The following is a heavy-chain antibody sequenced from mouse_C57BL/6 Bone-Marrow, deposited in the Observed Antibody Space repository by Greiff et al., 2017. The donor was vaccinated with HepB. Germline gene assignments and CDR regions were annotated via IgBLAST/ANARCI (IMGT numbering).Heavy chain of an antibody. J-gene: IGHJ1*03. D-gene: IGHD1-1*01. V-gene: IGHV1-22*01. CDR1: GYTFTDYN. Sequence: VQLQQSGPELVKPGASVKMSCKASGYTFTDYNMHWVKQSHGKSLEWIGYINPNNGGTSYNQKFKGKATLTVNKSSSTAYMELRSLTSEDSAVYYCARDYYSSSHWYFDVWGTGTTVTVSS. CDR3: ARDYYSSSHWYFDV. CDR2: INPNNGGT.